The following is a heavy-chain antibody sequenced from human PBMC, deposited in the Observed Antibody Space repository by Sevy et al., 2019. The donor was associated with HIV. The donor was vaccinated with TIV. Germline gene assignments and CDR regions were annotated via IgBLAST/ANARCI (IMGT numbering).Heavy chain of an antibody. Sequence: GGSLRLSCAASGFTFSLFAMTWVRQAPGKGLEWVSAISGASTYYADSVKGRFTISRDNSKNTLYLQMNSLRAEDTAIYYCVKSRWDIVQLPDFWGPGTLVTVSS. CDR1: GFTFSLFA. V-gene: IGHV3-23*01. CDR3: VKSRWDIVQLPDF. J-gene: IGHJ4*02. D-gene: IGHD2-15*01. CDR2: ISGAST.